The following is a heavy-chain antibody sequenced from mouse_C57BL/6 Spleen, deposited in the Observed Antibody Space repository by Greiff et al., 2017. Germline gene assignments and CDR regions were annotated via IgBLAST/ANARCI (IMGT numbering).Heavy chain of an antibody. J-gene: IGHJ1*03. Sequence: VQLQQSGPVLVKPGASVKMSCKASGYTFTDYYMNWVKQSHGKSLEWIGVINPYNGGTSYNQKFKGKATLTVDKSSSTAYMELNSLTSEDSAVYYCAREGDYYGSSYWYFDVWGTGTTVTVSS. CDR1: GYTFTDYY. D-gene: IGHD1-1*01. CDR3: AREGDYYGSSYWYFDV. V-gene: IGHV1-19*01. CDR2: INPYNGGT.